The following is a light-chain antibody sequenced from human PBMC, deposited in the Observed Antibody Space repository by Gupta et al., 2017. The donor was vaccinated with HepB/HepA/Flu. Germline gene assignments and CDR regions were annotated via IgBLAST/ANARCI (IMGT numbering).Light chain of an antibody. CDR3: QHRHSSPWT. V-gene: IGKV1-39*01. Sequence: DIQMTQSPPSLSASVGDRVTITCRASQTINRFLNWYQQKPGKAPKHLIFDTDTVQGAVPSRFSGSGSGTDFTLTISRRQPEDFATYYCQHRHSSPWTFGQGTKVDIK. CDR1: QTINRF. CDR2: DTD. J-gene: IGKJ1*01.